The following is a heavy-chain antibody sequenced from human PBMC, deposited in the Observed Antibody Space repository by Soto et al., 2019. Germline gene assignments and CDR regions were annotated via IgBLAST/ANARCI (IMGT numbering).Heavy chain of an antibody. CDR1: GGSISSYY. Sequence: PSETLSLTCTVSGGSISSYYWSWIRQPPGKGLEWIGYIYYSGSTNYNPSLKSRVTISVDTSKNQFSLKLSSVTAADTAVYYCAMANYADYYYGMDVWGQGTTVTVSS. CDR2: IYYSGST. J-gene: IGHJ6*02. D-gene: IGHD4-4*01. CDR3: AMANYADYYYGMDV. V-gene: IGHV4-59*01.